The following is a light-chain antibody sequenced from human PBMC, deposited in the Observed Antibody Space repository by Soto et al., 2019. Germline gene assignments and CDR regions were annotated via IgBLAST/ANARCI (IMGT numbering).Light chain of an antibody. CDR2: DAS. Sequence: DIQMTQSPSTLSASVGDRVAITCRASQSISRWLAWYQQRPGKAPNLLIYDASSLESGVPSRFSGSGSGTEFPLTIDSLQPDECATYYCQQYKNWSGLTFGGGTRVEI. CDR1: QSISRW. J-gene: IGKJ4*01. V-gene: IGKV1-5*01. CDR3: QQYKNWSGLT.